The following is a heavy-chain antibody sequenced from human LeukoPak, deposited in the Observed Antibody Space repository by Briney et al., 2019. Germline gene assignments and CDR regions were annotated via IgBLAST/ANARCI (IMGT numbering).Heavy chain of an antibody. CDR1: GGSVTSTNW. CDR3: AREGGPYRPLDY. CDR2: VNLQGST. V-gene: IGHV4-4*02. Sequence: MASETLSLTCDVSGGSVTSTNWWTWFRQPPGKGLEWIGEVNLQGSTNYNPSLMRRVAISVDTSANHVSLQLTSVTAADTAVYYCAREGGPYRPLDYSGQGTLVTVSS. J-gene: IGHJ4*02.